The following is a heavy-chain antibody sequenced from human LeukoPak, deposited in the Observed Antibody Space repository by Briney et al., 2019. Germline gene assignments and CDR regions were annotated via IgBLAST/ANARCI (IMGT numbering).Heavy chain of an antibody. J-gene: IGHJ6*03. V-gene: IGHV4-34*01. D-gene: IGHD6-19*01. CDR3: ARGEGTLAGRRWPYQYYYYIDV. CDR2: INHSGSA. Sequence: SENLSLTCVVYGGSFSDYYWSWVRQLPGKGLEWSGEINHSGSAKYNSSLRSGVTMSIHTSNNQFSLKLSSVTAADTAVYYCARGEGTLAGRRWPYQYYYYIDVWGKGTTVTVSS. CDR1: GGSFSDYY.